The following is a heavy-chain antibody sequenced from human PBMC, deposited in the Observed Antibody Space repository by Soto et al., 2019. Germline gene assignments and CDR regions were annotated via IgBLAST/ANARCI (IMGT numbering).Heavy chain of an antibody. J-gene: IGHJ3*01. V-gene: IGHV1-8*01. CDR3: AREIPDYYDGSAPVYAFDF. CDR2: MNPNSGNT. D-gene: IGHD3-22*01. Sequence: QVQLVQSGAEVKKPGASVKVSCKASGYTFTSYDINWVRQATGQGLEWMGWMNPNSGNTGYAQKFQGRVTMTRNTCISTAYMGLSSLRSEDTAGYYCAREIPDYYDGSAPVYAFDFWGQGTIVTVSS. CDR1: GYTFTSYD.